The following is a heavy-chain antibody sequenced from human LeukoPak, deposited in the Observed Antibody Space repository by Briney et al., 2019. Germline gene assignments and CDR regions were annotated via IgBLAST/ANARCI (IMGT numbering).Heavy chain of an antibody. Sequence: GKSLKISCKGSGYKFNAYWIAWVRQMPGKGLEWMGIIYPDDSDTRYSPSFQGQVTISADKSVSMAYLQWSSLKASDTAMYYCARPNITSYYDSRGYDAFDVWGQGTMVIVSS. CDR1: GYKFNAYW. D-gene: IGHD3-22*01. CDR3: ARPNITSYYDSRGYDAFDV. V-gene: IGHV5-51*01. CDR2: IYPDDSDT. J-gene: IGHJ3*01.